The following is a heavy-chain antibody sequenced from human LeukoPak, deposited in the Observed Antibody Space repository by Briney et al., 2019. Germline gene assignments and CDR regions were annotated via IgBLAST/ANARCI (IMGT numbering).Heavy chain of an antibody. Sequence: SETLSLTCTVSGGSISNYYWGWIRQTPGTGLEWIGYIYYSGGTNYNPSLKSRVTISVDTSDNQFSLNLSSVTAADTAVYYCARGTPYHYDSSGYLVPYYFDFWGQGTLVTVSS. CDR2: IYYSGGT. D-gene: IGHD3-22*01. J-gene: IGHJ4*02. V-gene: IGHV4-59*01. CDR3: ARGTPYHYDSSGYLVPYYFDF. CDR1: GGSISNYY.